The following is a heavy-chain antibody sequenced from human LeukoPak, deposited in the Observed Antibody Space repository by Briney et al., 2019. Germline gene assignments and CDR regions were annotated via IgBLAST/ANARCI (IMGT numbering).Heavy chain of an antibody. CDR2: INPNSGGT. V-gene: IGHV1-2*02. J-gene: IGHJ4*02. D-gene: IGHD6-6*01. CDR3: AREHSSSSGKVFDY. CDR1: GYTFPGYY. Sequence: ASVKVSCKASGYTFPGYYMHWVRQAPGQGLEWMGWINPNSGGTNYAQKFQGRVTMTRDTSISTAYMELSRLRSDDTAVDYCAREHSSSSGKVFDYWGQGTLVTVSS.